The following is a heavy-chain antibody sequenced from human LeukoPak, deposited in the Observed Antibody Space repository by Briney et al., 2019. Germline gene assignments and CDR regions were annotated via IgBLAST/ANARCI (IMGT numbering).Heavy chain of an antibody. CDR2: IYYSGST. CDR3: ARVGRDGSGSYYNLRYYYYMDV. Sequence: SETLSLTCTVSGGSISSSSYYWGWIRQPPGKGLEWIGSIYYSGSTYYNPSLKSRVTISVDTSKNHFSLRLSSVTAADTAVYYCARVGRDGSGSYYNLRYYYYMDVWGKGTTVTVSS. J-gene: IGHJ6*03. CDR1: GGSISSSSYY. V-gene: IGHV4-39*07. D-gene: IGHD3-10*01.